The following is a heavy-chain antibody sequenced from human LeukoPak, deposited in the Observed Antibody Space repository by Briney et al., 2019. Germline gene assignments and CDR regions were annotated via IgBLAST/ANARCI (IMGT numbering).Heavy chain of an antibody. CDR1: GGSISSYY. Sequence: SETLSLTCTVSGGSISSYYWNWIRQPPGKGLEWIGNIYYSGSTNYNPSLKGRVTISVDTSKNQFSLKLSSVTAADTAVYYCAREGLSWFDPWGQGTLVTVSS. V-gene: IGHV4-59*01. D-gene: IGHD2-15*01. CDR2: IYYSGST. CDR3: AREGLSWFDP. J-gene: IGHJ5*02.